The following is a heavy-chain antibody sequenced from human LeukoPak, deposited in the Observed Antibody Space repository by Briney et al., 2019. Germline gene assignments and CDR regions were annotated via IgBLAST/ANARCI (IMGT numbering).Heavy chain of an antibody. CDR1: GGSISSSSYY. V-gene: IGHV4-39*01. Sequence: SETLSLTCTVSGGSISSSSYYWGWIRQPPGNGLEWIGSIYYSGSTYYNPSLKSRVTISVDTSKNQFSLKLSSVTAADTAVYYCARLRVQIYYYYYMDVWGKGTTVTISS. J-gene: IGHJ6*03. CDR3: ARLRVQIYYYYYMDV. CDR2: IYYSGST.